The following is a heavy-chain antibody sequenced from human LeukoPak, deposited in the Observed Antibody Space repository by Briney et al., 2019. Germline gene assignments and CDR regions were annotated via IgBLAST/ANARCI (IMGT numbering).Heavy chain of an antibody. D-gene: IGHD3-22*01. CDR2: INPNSGGT. V-gene: IGHV1-2*02. CDR1: GYTFTGYY. J-gene: IGHJ3*02. CDR3: ARVRGLFTYYYDSSGSDAFDI. Sequence: ASVKVSCKASGYTFTGYYMHWVRQAPGQGLGWMGWINPNSGGTNYAQKFQGRVTMTRDTSISTAYMELSRLRSDDTAVYYCARVRGLFTYYYDSSGSDAFDIWGQGTMVTVSS.